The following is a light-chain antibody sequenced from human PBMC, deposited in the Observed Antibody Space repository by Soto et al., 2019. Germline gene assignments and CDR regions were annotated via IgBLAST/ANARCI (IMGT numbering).Light chain of an antibody. CDR1: NIGAKG. V-gene: IGLV3-21*04. CDR2: YDS. J-gene: IGLJ2*01. Sequence: SYVLTQLPSVSVAPGETATITCGGNNIGAKGVHWCQQKPGQAPVLVIDYDSDRPSGIPERFSGSNSGNTATLTISRVEAGDEADYYCQVWDPTTDHVVFGAGTKVTVL. CDR3: QVWDPTTDHVV.